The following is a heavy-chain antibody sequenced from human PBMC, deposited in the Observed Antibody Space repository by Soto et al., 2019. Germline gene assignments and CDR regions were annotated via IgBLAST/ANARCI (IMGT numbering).Heavy chain of an antibody. Sequence: ASVKVSCKASGYTFTSYYMHWVRQAPGQGLEWMGIINPSGGSTSYAQKFQGRVTMTRDTATSTVYMELSSLRSEDTAVYYCARDLAYCSGGSCYSARFAYWGQGTLVTVSS. CDR1: GYTFTSYY. J-gene: IGHJ4*02. V-gene: IGHV1-46*01. D-gene: IGHD2-15*01. CDR3: ARDLAYCSGGSCYSARFAY. CDR2: INPSGGST.